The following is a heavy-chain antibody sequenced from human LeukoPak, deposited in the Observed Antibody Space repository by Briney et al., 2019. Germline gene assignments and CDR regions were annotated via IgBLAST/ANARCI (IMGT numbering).Heavy chain of an antibody. CDR3: ARNALTWYSGYDSLNYFDK. CDR1: GFRFYDYG. J-gene: IGHJ4*02. D-gene: IGHD5-12*01. V-gene: IGHV3-20*04. CDR2: INWHAGIT. Sequence: PGGSLRLSCAASGFRFYDYGMNWVRHAPGKGLEWVATINWHAGITIYADSVKGRFTISRDNAENSLYLQMSSLRADDTAFYYCARNALTWYSGYDSLNYFDKWGQGTLVTVSS.